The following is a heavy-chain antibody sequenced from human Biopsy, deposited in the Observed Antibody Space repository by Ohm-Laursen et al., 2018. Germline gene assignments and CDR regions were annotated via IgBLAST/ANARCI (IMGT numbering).Heavy chain of an antibody. CDR3: ARGRRHCSGTCSRWYFDL. J-gene: IGHJ2*01. CDR2: MNPNSGNT. Sequence: ASVKVSCKTSGYTFTSYDINWVRQATGQGLEWMGWMNPNSGNTDYAQKFQGRVTMTRNTSISTAYMELNSLRSEDTAVYYCARGRRHCSGTCSRWYFDLWGRGTLVTVSS. D-gene: IGHD2-2*01. V-gene: IGHV1-8*01. CDR1: GYTFTSYD.